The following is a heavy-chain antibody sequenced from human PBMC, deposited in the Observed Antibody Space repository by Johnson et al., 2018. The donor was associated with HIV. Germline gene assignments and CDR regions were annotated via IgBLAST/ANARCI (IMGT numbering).Heavy chain of an antibody. J-gene: IGHJ3*02. D-gene: IGHD3-22*01. CDR2: IKSKTDGGTT. V-gene: IGHV3-15*01. CDR3: AKEIGQYYYDSSGYAFDM. Sequence: EQLVESGGGLVKPGGSLRLSCAASGFTFTDYYMNWMRQAPGKGLEWVGRIKSKTDGGTTDYAAPVKGRFTISIDDSKNTLYLQMNSLRAEDTAVDYCAKEIGQYYYDSSGYAFDMWGQGTMVTVSS. CDR1: GFTFTDYY.